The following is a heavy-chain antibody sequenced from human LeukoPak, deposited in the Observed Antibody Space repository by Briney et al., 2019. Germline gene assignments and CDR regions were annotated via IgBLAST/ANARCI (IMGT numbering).Heavy chain of an antibody. D-gene: IGHD2-2*01. CDR1: GFTFSDYY. V-gene: IGHV3-11*01. Sequence: GGSLRLSCAASGFTFSDYYMNWIRQAPGKGLEWVSYISSSGSTIYYADSVKGRFTISRDNAKNSLYLQMNSLRAEDTAVYYCARDRGCSSTSCYRHYYYGMDVWGQGTTVTVSS. CDR2: ISSSGSTI. CDR3: ARDRGCSSTSCYRHYYYGMDV. J-gene: IGHJ6*02.